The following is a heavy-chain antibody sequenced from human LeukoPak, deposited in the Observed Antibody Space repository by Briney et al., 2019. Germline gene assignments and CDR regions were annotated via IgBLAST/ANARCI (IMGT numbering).Heavy chain of an antibody. CDR2: ISYDGSNK. Sequence: GRSLRLSCAASGFTFSSYGMHWVRQAPGKGLEWVAVISYDGSNKYYADSVKGRFTISRDNSKNTLYLQMNSLRAEDTAVYYCAKAIVVVINPYDAFDIWGQGTMVTVSS. CDR3: AKAIVVVINPYDAFDI. V-gene: IGHV3-30*18. D-gene: IGHD3-22*01. J-gene: IGHJ3*02. CDR1: GFTFSSYG.